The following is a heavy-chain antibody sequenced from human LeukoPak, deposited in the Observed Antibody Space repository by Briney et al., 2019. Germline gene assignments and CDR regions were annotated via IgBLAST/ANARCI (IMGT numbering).Heavy chain of an antibody. J-gene: IGHJ4*02. CDR1: GFTVSSNY. D-gene: IGHD6-13*01. CDR3: AKKAYSSPDY. Sequence: GGSLRLSCAASGFTVSSNYMSWVRQAPGKGLEWVSVIYSGGSTYYAGSVKGRFTISRDNSKNTLYLQMNSLRAEDTAVYYCAKKAYSSPDYWGQGTLVTVSS. CDR2: IYSGGST. V-gene: IGHV3-53*01.